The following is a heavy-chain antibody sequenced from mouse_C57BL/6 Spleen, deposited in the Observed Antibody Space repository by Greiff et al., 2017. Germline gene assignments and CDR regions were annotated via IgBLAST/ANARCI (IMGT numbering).Heavy chain of an antibody. V-gene: IGHV1-42*01. CDR2: INPSSGGT. CDR3: ARNDYASY. D-gene: IGHD2-4*01. Sequence: EVQLQQSGPELVKPGASVKISCKASGYSFTGYYMNWVKQSPEKSLEWIGEINPSSGGTTYNQKFNATATLTVDTSSSTPYMQLKSLTSEDSAVYYCARNDYASYWGQGTLVTVSA. J-gene: IGHJ3*01. CDR1: GYSFTGYY.